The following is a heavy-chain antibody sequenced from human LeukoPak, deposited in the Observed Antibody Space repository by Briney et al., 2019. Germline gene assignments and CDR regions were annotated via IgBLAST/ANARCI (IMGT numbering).Heavy chain of an antibody. V-gene: IGHV4-38-2*02. J-gene: IGHJ5*02. D-gene: IGHD3-22*01. CDR1: GYSISSGYY. Sequence: SETLSLTCNVSGYSISSGYYWGWIRQPPGKGLEWIGSIYHSGSTYYNPSLKSRVTISVDTSKNQFSLKLSSVTAADTAVYYCARVVKVDYDSSGYYTRYWFDPWGQGTLVTVSS. CDR2: IYHSGST. CDR3: ARVVKVDYDSSGYYTRYWFDP.